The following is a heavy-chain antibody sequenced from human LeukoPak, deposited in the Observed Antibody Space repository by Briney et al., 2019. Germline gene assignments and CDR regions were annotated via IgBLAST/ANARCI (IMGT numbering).Heavy chain of an antibody. V-gene: IGHV3-11*04. CDR1: GFIFSDYY. Sequence: PGGSLRLFCAASGFIFSDYYVSWTRQAPGKGLEWVSYIRTSGNNIYYTDSVKGRPTLSRDNDKNSLYLQRNSLRAEYTAVYYCARTTGDYDDYWGEGTLGTVSS. J-gene: IGHJ4*02. CDR3: ARTTGDYDDY. CDR2: IRTSGNNI. D-gene: IGHD4-11*01.